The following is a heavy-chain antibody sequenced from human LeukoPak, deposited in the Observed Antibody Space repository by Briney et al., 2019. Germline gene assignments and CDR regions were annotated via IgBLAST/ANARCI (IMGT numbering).Heavy chain of an antibody. D-gene: IGHD3-9*01. CDR3: VRVYYDILP. J-gene: IGHJ5*02. Sequence: PGGSLRLYCAASGLTVSSNYMSWVRQAPGKGLEWVSVIYSGGETFYADSVRGRFTISRDNSKNTLYLQMNSLRAEDSAVYYCVRVYYDILPWGQGTLVTVSS. CDR1: GLTVSSNY. V-gene: IGHV3-53*01. CDR2: IYSGGET.